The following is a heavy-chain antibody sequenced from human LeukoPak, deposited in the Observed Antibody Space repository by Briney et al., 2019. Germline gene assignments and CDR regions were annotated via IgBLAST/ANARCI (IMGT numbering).Heavy chain of an antibody. CDR3: ARLGVGATSGLDAFDI. Sequence: SVKVSCKASGGTFSSYAISWVRQAPGQGLEWMGRIIPILGIANYAQKFQGRVTITADKSTSTAYMELSSLRSEDTAVYYCARLGVGATSGLDAFDIWGQGTMVTVSS. D-gene: IGHD1-26*01. CDR2: IIPILGIA. CDR1: GGTFSSYA. J-gene: IGHJ3*02. V-gene: IGHV1-69*04.